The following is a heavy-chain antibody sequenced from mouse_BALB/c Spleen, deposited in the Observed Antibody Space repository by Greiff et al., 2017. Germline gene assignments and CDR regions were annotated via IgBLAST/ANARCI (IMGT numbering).Heavy chain of an antibody. CDR3: TGGDSAWFAY. D-gene: IGHD2-13*01. Sequence: QVQLQQPGAELVKPGASVKLSCKASGYTFTSYYMYWVKQRPGQGLEWIGGINPSNGGTNFNEKFKSKATLTVDKSSSTAYMQLSSLTSEDSAVYYCTGGDSAWFAYWGQGTLVTVSA. J-gene: IGHJ3*01. CDR1: GYTFTSYY. V-gene: IGHV1S81*02. CDR2: INPSNGGT.